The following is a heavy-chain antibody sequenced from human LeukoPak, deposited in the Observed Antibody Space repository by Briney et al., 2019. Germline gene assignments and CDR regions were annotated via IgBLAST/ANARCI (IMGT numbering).Heavy chain of an antibody. V-gene: IGHV3-23*01. CDR2: VSRSGGST. D-gene: IGHD3-9*01. CDR1: GFTFGSYA. J-gene: IGHJ4*02. Sequence: GGSLRLSCAASGFTFGSYAMSWVRQAPGKGLEWVSAVSRSGGSTYYADSVKGRFTISRDNSKNTLYLQVNSLRAEDTGVYYCAKDAYDILTAYVDYWGQGTLVTVSS. CDR3: AKDAYDILTAYVDY.